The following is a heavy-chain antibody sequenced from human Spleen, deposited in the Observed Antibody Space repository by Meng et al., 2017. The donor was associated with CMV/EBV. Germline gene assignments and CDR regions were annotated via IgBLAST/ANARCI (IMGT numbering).Heavy chain of an antibody. D-gene: IGHD2-15*01. CDR1: GFIFSSYG. CDR2: IWYDGSEK. V-gene: IGHV3-33*03. J-gene: IGHJ5*02. Sequence: GGSLRLSCAASGFIFSSYGMHWVRQAPGKGLEWVAVIWYDGSEKHYMDSVKGRFTISRDNAKNALYLEMNSLRAEDTALYFCVRGSGREWFDPWGQGTLVTVSS. CDR3: VRGSGREWFDP.